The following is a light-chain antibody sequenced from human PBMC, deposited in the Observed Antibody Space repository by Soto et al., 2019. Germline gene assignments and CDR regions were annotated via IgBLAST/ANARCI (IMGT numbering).Light chain of an antibody. Sequence: DIQMTQSPSTLSASVGDRVTITCRASQSISSWLAWYQQKPGKAPKLLIYDASSWESGVPSRFSGSGSGTEFTLTISSLQPDDFATYYCQQYNSSPWTFGQGTKVEIK. CDR2: DAS. V-gene: IGKV1-5*01. J-gene: IGKJ1*01. CDR3: QQYNSSPWT. CDR1: QSISSW.